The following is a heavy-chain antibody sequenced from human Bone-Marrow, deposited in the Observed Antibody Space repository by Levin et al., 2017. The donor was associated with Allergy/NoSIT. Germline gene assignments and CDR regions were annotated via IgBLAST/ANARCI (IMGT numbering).Heavy chain of an antibody. CDR2: IDHTGST. Sequence: GSLRLSCAVYGESFSGFYWSWIRQPPGKGLEWIGEIDHTGSTNYNPSLKSRVSILVDTSKNQFSLKMKSVTAADTAVYYCAGPKTIFGVVMLTYWGQGTLVTVSS. CDR1: GESFSGFY. D-gene: IGHD3-3*01. CDR3: AGPKTIFGVVMLTY. V-gene: IGHV4-34*01. J-gene: IGHJ4*02.